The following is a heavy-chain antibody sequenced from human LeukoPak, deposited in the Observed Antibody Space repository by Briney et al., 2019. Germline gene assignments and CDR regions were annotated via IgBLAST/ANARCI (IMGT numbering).Heavy chain of an antibody. CDR1: GYNFNNYG. Sequence: ASVKVSCKTSGYNFNNYGTSWVRQAPGQGLEWMGWISAYSGDTNYAQKLQGRVTMTTDTSTSTAYMELRSLRSDDTAVYYCARGDDTLTGYFRGFDYWGQGTLVTVSS. D-gene: IGHD3-9*01. V-gene: IGHV1-18*01. J-gene: IGHJ4*02. CDR3: ARGDDTLTGYFRGFDY. CDR2: ISAYSGDT.